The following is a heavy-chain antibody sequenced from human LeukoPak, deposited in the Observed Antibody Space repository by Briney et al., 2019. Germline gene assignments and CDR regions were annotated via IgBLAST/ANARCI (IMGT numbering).Heavy chain of an antibody. CDR2: TRGSDAST. J-gene: IGHJ4*02. Sequence: GGSLGLSCAASGFAFSSYAMSWVRQTPGKGLEWVSVTRGSDASTHYLDSVKGRFTISRDTSKNTLYLQMNSLRAEDTAVYYCATPAAYSYDGGGYLSHWGQGTLVTVSS. V-gene: IGHV3-23*01. D-gene: IGHD3-22*01. CDR3: ATPAAYSYDGGGYLSH. CDR1: GFAFSSYA.